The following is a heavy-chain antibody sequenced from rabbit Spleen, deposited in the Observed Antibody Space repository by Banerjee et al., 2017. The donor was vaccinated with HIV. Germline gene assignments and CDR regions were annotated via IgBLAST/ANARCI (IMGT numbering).Heavy chain of an antibody. J-gene: IGHJ4*01. Sequence: EQLEESGGGLVKPEGSLTLTCKASGVSFSLSSYMCWVRQAPGKGLEWIACIDAGSSGFTYFATWAKGRFSFSKTSSTTVTLQMTSLTAADTATYFCARENGDYAGYFNLWGPGTLVTVS. V-gene: IGHV1S45*01. CDR3: ARENGDYAGYFNL. CDR1: GVSFSLSSY. CDR2: IDAGSSGFT. D-gene: IGHD2-1*01.